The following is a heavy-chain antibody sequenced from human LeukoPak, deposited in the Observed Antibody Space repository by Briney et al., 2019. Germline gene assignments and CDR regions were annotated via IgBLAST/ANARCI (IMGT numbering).Heavy chain of an antibody. V-gene: IGHV4-4*02. CDR1: GGSISSSNW. D-gene: IGHD3-10*01. CDR2: IYHSGST. CDR3: ARLITMVRGLEDWFDP. Sequence: PSGTLSLTCAVSGGSISSSNWWSWVRQPPGKGLEWIGEIYHSGSTNYNLSLNSRVTISVDKSKNQFSLKLSSVTAADTAVYYCARLITMVRGLEDWFDPWGQGSLVTVSS. J-gene: IGHJ5*02.